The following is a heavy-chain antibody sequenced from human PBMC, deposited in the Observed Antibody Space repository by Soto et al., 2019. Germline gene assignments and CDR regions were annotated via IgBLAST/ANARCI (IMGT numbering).Heavy chain of an antibody. J-gene: IGHJ6*02. CDR1: GFTFSSYW. CDR2: IKQDGSEK. V-gene: IGHV3-7*01. Sequence: PGGSLRLSCAASGFTFSSYWMSWVRQAPGKGLEWVANIKQDGSEKYYVDSVKGRFTISRDNAKNSLYLQMNSLRAEDTAVYYCALDRGWLPYYYYGMDGWGQGTTVTVSS. D-gene: IGHD5-12*01. CDR3: ALDRGWLPYYYYGMDG.